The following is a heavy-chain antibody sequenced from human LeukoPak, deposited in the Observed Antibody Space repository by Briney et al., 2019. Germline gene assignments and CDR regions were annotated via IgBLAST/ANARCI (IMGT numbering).Heavy chain of an antibody. CDR3: VKDLGEQAAAGLDS. D-gene: IGHD6-13*01. CDR2: ISSNGGST. Sequence: GGTLRLSRSASLFTYRRYALHWVRQAPGKGLEYVLAISSNGGSTHYADSVKGRFTISRDNSKNTLYLQMSSLRAEDTAVYYCVKDLGEQAAAGLDSWGQGTLVTVSS. CDR1: LFTYRRYA. J-gene: IGHJ5*01. V-gene: IGHV3-64D*06.